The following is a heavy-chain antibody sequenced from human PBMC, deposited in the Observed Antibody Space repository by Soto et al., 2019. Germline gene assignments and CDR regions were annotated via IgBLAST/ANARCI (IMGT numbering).Heavy chain of an antibody. D-gene: IGHD3-10*01. CDR1: GSTFTSYD. CDR3: ARSGADYYGSGSYSPPAY. CDR2: MNPNSGNT. Sequence: ASVKFSCKASGSTFTSYDINWVRQATGQGLEWMGWMNPNSGNTDYAQKFQGRVTMTRNTSISTAYMELSSLRSEDTAVYSCARSGADYYGSGSYSPPAYWGQGTMVTVSS. V-gene: IGHV1-8*01. J-gene: IGHJ4*02.